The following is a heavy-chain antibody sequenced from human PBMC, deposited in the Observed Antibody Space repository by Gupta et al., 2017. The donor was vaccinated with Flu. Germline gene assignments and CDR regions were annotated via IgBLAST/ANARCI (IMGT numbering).Heavy chain of an antibody. CDR3: ARDYKWGCDY. J-gene: IGHJ4*02. Sequence: EVQLVESGGDLVQPGGSLRLPCSASGFAFSRYGIHWVRQAPGKGLEYVSGINDHGRDTYYAESVKGRFSISRDNSKNSVVLQLSSLRAEDTAVYYCARDYKWGCDYWGQGTLVSVSS. CDR2: INDHGRDT. CDR1: GFAFSRYG. V-gene: IGHV3-64D*06. D-gene: IGHD7-27*01.